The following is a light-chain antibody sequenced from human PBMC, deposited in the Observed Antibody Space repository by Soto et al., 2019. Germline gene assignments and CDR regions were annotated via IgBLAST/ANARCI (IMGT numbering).Light chain of an antibody. Sequence: DIVMTQSPDSLAVSLGESSTINCKSSQSVLYSSNSKNYLAWYQQKPGQPPKLLIYWASTRESGVPDRFSGSGSGTDFTLTISSLQAEDVAVYYCQQYFRPWTFGQGTKVEIK. J-gene: IGKJ1*01. CDR1: QSVLYSSNSKNY. V-gene: IGKV4-1*01. CDR3: QQYFRPWT. CDR2: WAS.